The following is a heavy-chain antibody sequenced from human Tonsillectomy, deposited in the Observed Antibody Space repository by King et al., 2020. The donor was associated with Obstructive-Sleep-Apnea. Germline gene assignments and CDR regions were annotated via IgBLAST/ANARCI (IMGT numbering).Heavy chain of an antibody. Sequence: QLQESGPGLVKPSQTLSLTCTVSGGSISSGGYYWSWSRQHPGKGLEWIGYIDYSGSTYYNPSLKSRVTISVDTSKNQFSLKLSSVTAADTAVDYCTREGRWFGELSKAPGAFDIWGQGTMVTVSS. D-gene: IGHD3-10*01. CDR1: GGSISSGGYY. CDR2: IDYSGST. J-gene: IGHJ3*02. CDR3: TREGRWFGELSKAPGAFDI. V-gene: IGHV4-31*03.